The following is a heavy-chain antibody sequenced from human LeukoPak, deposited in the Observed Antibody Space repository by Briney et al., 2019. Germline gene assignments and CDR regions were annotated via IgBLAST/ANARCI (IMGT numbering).Heavy chain of an antibody. CDR1: GFTFSSYG. V-gene: IGHV3-21*01. J-gene: IGHJ4*02. Sequence: GGSLRLSCAASGFTFSSYGMHWVRQAPGKGLEWVSSISSSSSYIYYADSVKGRFTISRDNAKNSLYLQMNSLRAEDTAVYYCARDKSRELPDYWGQGTLVTVSS. CDR3: ARDKSRELPDY. D-gene: IGHD1-26*01. CDR2: ISSSSSYI.